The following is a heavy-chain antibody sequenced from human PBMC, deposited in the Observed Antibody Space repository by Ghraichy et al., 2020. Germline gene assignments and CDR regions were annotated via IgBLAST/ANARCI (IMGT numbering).Heavy chain of an antibody. CDR3: AKDATGTIDY. CDR1: GFTFDYYF. V-gene: IGHV3-43*01. Sequence: GESLNISCAASGFTFDYYFMHWVRQAPGKGLEWVSLISPDGRSTYYADSVKGRFTISRDSSKNSLYLQMNSLRTEDTAFYYCAKDATGTIDYWGQGTLVTVSS. J-gene: IGHJ4*02. CDR2: ISPDGRST. D-gene: IGHD1-1*01.